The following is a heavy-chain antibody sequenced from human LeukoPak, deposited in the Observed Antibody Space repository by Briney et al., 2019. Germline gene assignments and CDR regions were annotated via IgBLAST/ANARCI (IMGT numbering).Heavy chain of an antibody. V-gene: IGHV4-34*01. CDR3: ASQITMVRGVIGGY. D-gene: IGHD3-10*01. CDR1: GGSFSGYY. CDR2: INHSGST. J-gene: IGHJ4*02. Sequence: SETLSLTCAVYGGSFSGYYWSWIRQPPGKGLEWIGEINHSGSTNYNPSLKSRVTISVDTSKNQFSLKLSSVTAADTAVYYCASQITMVRGVIGGYWGQGTLVTVSS.